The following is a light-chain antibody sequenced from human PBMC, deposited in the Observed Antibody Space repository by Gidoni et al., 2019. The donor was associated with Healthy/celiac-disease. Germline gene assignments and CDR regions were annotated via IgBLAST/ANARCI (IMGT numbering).Light chain of an antibody. CDR2: GAS. J-gene: IGKJ4*01. V-gene: IGKV3-20*01. Sequence: VLPPSPGTLSLSPRERATLSCRASQSVSSSYLPWYQQKPGQAPRRLIYGASSRATGIPDRFSGSGSGTDFTLTISRLETEDVGVYYCQQYGSSPLTFGGGTKVEIK. CDR3: QQYGSSPLT. CDR1: QSVSSSY.